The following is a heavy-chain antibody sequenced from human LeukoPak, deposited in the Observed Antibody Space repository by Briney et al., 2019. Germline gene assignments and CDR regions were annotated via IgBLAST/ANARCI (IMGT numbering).Heavy chain of an antibody. CDR2: ISSSSSYI. J-gene: IGHJ4*02. CDR3: AKVRTPFKFGELVSY. CDR1: RFTFSSYS. Sequence: GGSLRLSCAASRFTFSSYSMNWVRQAPGKGLEWVSSISSSSSYIYYADSVKGRFTISRDNSKNTLYLQMNSLRAEDTAVYYCAKVRTPFKFGELVSYWGQGTLVTVSS. D-gene: IGHD3-10*01. V-gene: IGHV3-21*01.